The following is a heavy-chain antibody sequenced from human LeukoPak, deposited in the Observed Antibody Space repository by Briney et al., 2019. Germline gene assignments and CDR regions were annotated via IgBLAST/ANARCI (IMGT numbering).Heavy chain of an antibody. V-gene: IGHV1-8*01. Sequence: ASVKVSCKASGYTFTSYDINWVRQATGQGLEWMGWMNPNSGNTGYAQKFQGRVTMTRNTSISTAYMELSSLRSEDTAVYYCARFHLSKGRGVIIGPYYYYYGMDVWGQGTTVTVSS. J-gene: IGHJ6*02. D-gene: IGHD3-10*01. CDR1: GYTFTSYD. CDR3: ARFHLSKGRGVIIGPYYYYYGMDV. CDR2: MNPNSGNT.